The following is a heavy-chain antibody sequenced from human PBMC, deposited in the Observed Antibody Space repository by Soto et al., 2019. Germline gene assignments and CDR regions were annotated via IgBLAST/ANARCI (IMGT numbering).Heavy chain of an antibody. CDR3: ASQDCISTSCKSNWFDP. CDR1: GGSISSGY. V-gene: IGHV4-59*08. CDR2: IYLGGSI. J-gene: IGHJ5*02. Sequence: SETLSLTCSVSGGSISSGYWTWIRHPPGKGLEWIGYIYLGGSINYNPSLKSRVIISVDTSKNQFSLSLSSVTAADTAVYYCASQDCISTSCKSNWFDPWGQGTLVTVSS. D-gene: IGHD2-2*01.